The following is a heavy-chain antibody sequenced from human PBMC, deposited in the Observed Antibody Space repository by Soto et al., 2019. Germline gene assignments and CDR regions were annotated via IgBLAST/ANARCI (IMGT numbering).Heavy chain of an antibody. CDR2: IYYNEVT. CDR3: VRDHTVTTVAFDI. V-gene: IGHV4-30-4*01. CDR1: GDSINNGEYY. J-gene: IGHJ3*02. Sequence: QVQLQESGPGLLKPSQTLSLTCNVSGDSINNGEYYWSWFRQPPGKGLEWIGYIYYNEVTYYNPYLKSRPTISLETSKNQFSLPLTSVTAAETAVYYCVRDHTVTTVAFDIWGPGTMVTVSS. D-gene: IGHD4-17*01.